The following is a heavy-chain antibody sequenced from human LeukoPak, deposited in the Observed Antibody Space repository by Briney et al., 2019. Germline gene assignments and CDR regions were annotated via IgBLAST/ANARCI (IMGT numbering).Heavy chain of an antibody. CDR2: IYYNGST. D-gene: IGHD4-17*01. CDR1: GGSISSYY. J-gene: IGHJ4*02. V-gene: IGHV4-59*01. CDR3: ARDRDYGDYGFDY. Sequence: PSETLSLTCTVSGGSISSYYWSWIRQPPGKGLEWIGYIYYNGSTNYNPSLKSRVTISVDTSKNQFSLKLSSVTAADTAVYYCARDRDYGDYGFDYWGQGTLVTVSS.